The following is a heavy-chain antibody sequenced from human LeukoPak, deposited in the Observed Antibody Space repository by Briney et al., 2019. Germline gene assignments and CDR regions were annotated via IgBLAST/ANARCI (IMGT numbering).Heavy chain of an antibody. D-gene: IGHD2-2*03. CDR2: ISDSGDYT. V-gene: IGHV3-23*01. CDR3: AKAVDIVGPTNMDV. J-gene: IGHJ6*03. CDR1: GFTFSSYA. Sequence: GGSLRLSCAGSGFTFSSYAMSWVRQAPGQGLEWVSVISDSGDYTSYADSVKGRFTISRDNSKNTLYLQMNSLRAEDTAVYYCAKAVDIVGPTNMDVWGKGTTVTVSS.